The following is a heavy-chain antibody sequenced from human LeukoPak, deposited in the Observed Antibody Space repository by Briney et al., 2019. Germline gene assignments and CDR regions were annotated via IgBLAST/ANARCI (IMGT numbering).Heavy chain of an antibody. D-gene: IGHD3-10*01. CDR1: GFTVSRNY. V-gene: IGHV3-53*01. CDR3: ANLPRGDY. J-gene: IGHJ4*02. CDR2: IYSGGGT. Sequence: GGSLRLSCAASGFTVSRNYMSWVRQAPGKGLEWVSVIYSGGGTYYADFVKGRFTISRDNSKNTLYLQINSLTAEDTAVYYCANLPRGDYWGLGTLVTVSS.